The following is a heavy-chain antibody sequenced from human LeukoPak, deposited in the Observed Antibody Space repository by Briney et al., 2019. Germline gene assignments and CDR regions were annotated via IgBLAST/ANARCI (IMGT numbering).Heavy chain of an antibody. Sequence: SETLSLTCTVSFASISSGGYYWTWIRQHPEKGLEWIGYIFDSGNICYNPSLKSRLTISVDTSENQFSLKLTSVTAADTAIYYCASSYSNSWYDYWGQGILVTVSS. CDR1: FASISSGGYY. CDR3: ASSYSNSWYDY. V-gene: IGHV4-31*03. D-gene: IGHD6-13*01. CDR2: IFDSGNI. J-gene: IGHJ4*02.